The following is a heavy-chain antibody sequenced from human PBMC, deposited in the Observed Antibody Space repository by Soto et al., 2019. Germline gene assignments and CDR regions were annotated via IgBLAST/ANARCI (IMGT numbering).Heavy chain of an antibody. D-gene: IGHD5-12*01. J-gene: IGHJ4*02. CDR1: GYTFTNYG. CDR3: ARDRDGYNRAFDY. CDR2: ISGYNGDT. V-gene: IGHV1-18*01. Sequence: QVQLVQSGAEVKKPGASVKVSCKASGYTFTNYGISWVRQAPGQGLEWMGWISGYNGDTNNAQMLQGRVTLTADTSRSTAYRELRSLRSDDTAVYYCARDRDGYNRAFDYWGQGPLVTVSS.